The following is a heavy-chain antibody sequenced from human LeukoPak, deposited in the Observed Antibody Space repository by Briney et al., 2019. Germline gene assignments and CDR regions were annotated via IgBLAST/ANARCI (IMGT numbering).Heavy chain of an antibody. CDR3: AKVPSNGDYPTGFGYYYYYYGMDV. J-gene: IGHJ6*02. CDR1: GFTFSSYA. CDR2: ISGSGGST. D-gene: IGHD4-17*01. Sequence: PGGSLRLSCAASGFTFSSYAMSWVRQAPGKGLEWVSAISGSGGSTYYADSVKGRFTISRDNSKNTLYLQMNSLRAEDTAVYYCAKVPSNGDYPTGFGYYYYYYGMDVWGQGTTVTVSS. V-gene: IGHV3-23*01.